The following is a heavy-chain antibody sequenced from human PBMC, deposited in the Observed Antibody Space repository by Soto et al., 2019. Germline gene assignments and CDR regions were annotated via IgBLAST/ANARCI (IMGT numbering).Heavy chain of an antibody. Sequence: ASVKVPCKISGDTLTDLAIHWVRQAPGKGLEWMGGFVPVVGEAIYADKWHGRVTVTEDTATDTAYRQLTDLNSDDTAVYYCATPTPLPGAMLTNISLDFWGQGTPVTVSS. V-gene: IGHV1-24*01. CDR2: FVPVVGEA. CDR1: GDTLTDLA. J-gene: IGHJ4*02. D-gene: IGHD3-16*01. CDR3: ATPTPLPGAMLTNISLDF.